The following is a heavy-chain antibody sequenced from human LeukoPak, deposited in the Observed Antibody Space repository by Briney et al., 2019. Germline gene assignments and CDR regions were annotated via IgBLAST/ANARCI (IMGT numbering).Heavy chain of an antibody. CDR3: AELGITMIGGV. V-gene: IGHV3-48*03. Sequence: PGGSLRLSCAASRFTFDDYGMSWVRQAPGKGLEWVSYISSSGSTIYYADSVKGRFTISRDNAKNSLYLQMNSLRAEDTAVYYCAELGITMIGGVWGKGTTVTISS. J-gene: IGHJ6*04. CDR2: ISSSGSTI. CDR1: RFTFDDYG. D-gene: IGHD3-10*02.